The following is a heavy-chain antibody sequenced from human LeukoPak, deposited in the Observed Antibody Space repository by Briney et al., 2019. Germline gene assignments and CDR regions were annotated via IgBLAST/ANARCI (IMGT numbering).Heavy chain of an antibody. CDR2: ISAYNGNT. J-gene: IGHJ5*02. V-gene: IGHV1-18*01. D-gene: IGHD6-13*01. CDR1: GYPFTSYG. CDR3: ARVAAAGTVNWFDP. Sequence: ASVKVSCKASGYPFTSYGISWVRQAPGQGLEWMGWISAYNGNTNYAQKLQGRVTMTTDTSTSTAYMELRSLRSDDTAVYYCARVAAAGTVNWFDPWGQETLVTVSS.